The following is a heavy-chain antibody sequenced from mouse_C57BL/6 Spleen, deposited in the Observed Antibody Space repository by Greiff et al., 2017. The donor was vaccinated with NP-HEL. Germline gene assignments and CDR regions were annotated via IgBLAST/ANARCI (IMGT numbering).Heavy chain of an antibody. J-gene: IGHJ2*01. V-gene: IGHV1-50*01. CDR3: ARSQEIHDY. CDR1: GYTFTSYW. Sequence: QVQLQQPGAELVKPGASVKLSCKASGYTFTSYWMQWVKQRPGQGLEWIGGIDPSDSYTNYNQKFKGKATLTVDTSSSTAYMQLGSLTSEDSAVYDCARSQEIHDYWGRGATLTVSS. CDR2: IDPSDSYT.